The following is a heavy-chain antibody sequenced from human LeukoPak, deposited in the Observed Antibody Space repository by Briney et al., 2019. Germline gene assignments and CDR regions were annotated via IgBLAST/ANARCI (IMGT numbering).Heavy chain of an antibody. CDR3: ARDVHGGAFDY. CDR1: GFTFSSYW. CDR2: INQDGSAK. Sequence: LPGGSLRLSCAASGFTFSSYWMNWVRQAPGKGLEWVANINQDGSAKYYVDSVKGRFTFSRDNAMNSLFLQMNSLRAEDTAVYYCARDVHGGAFDYWGQGTLVTVSS. V-gene: IGHV3-7*01. J-gene: IGHJ4*02. D-gene: IGHD4-23*01.